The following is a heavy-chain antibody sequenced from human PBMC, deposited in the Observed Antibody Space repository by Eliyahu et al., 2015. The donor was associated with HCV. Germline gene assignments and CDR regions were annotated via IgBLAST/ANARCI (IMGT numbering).Heavy chain of an antibody. V-gene: IGHV1-69*01. J-gene: IGHJ4*02. CDR2: IIPIFGTA. CDR3: AGGSYCSGGSCYSDWSFDY. CDR1: GGTFSSYA. Sequence: QVQLVQSGAEVKKPGSSVKVSCKASGGTFSSYAISWVRQAPGQGLEWMGGIIPIFGTANYAQKFQGRVTITADESTSTAYMELSSLRSEDTAVYYCAGGSYCSGGSCYSDWSFDYWGQGTLVTVSS. D-gene: IGHD2-15*01.